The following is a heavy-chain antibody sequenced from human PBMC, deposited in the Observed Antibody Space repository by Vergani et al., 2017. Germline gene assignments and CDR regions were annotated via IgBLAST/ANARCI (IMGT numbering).Heavy chain of an antibody. CDR3: TLGYCSGGSCSSPDY. J-gene: IGHJ4*02. CDR2: ISSSSSYI. Sequence: EVQLVESGGGLVKPGGSLRLSCAASGFTFSSYRMNWVRQAPGKGLEWVSSISSSSSYIYYADSVKGRFTISRDNAKNSLYLQMNSLRAEDTAVYYCTLGYCSGGSCSSPDYWGQGTLVTVSS. D-gene: IGHD2-15*01. CDR1: GFTFSSYR. V-gene: IGHV3-21*01.